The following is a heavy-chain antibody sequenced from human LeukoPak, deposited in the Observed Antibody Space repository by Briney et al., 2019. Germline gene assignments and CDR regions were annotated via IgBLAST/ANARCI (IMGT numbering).Heavy chain of an antibody. J-gene: IGHJ4*02. Sequence: ASVKVSCKVSGYTLTELSMHWVRQAPGKGLEWMGGFDPEDGETIYAQKFQGRVTMTEDTSTDTAYMELSSLRSEDTAVYYCATARIVVTTSAYYFDYWGQGTLVTVSS. D-gene: IGHD3-22*01. V-gene: IGHV1-24*01. CDR2: FDPEDGET. CDR3: ATARIVVTTSAYYFDY. CDR1: GYTLTELS.